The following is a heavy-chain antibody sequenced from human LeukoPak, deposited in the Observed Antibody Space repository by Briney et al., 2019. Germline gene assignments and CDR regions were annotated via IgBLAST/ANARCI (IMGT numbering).Heavy chain of an antibody. V-gene: IGHV4-39*01. CDR2: IYYSGST. CDR3: ARQEERGYSGYGWFDP. CDR1: GGSISSSSYY. D-gene: IGHD5-12*01. Sequence: PSETLSLTCTVSGGSISSSSYYWGWIRQPPGKGPEWIGSIYYSGSTYHNPSLKSRVTISVDTSKNQFSLKLSSVTAADTAVYYCARQEERGYSGYGWFDPWGQGTLVTVSS. J-gene: IGHJ5*02.